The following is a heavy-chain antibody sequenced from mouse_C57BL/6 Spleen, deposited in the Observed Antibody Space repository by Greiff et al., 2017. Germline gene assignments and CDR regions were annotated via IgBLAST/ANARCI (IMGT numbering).Heavy chain of an antibody. CDR1: GYTFTSYW. Sequence: QVQLKQPGAELVRPGTSVKLSCKASGYTFTSYWMHWVKPRPGQGLVWIGVIDPSDSYTNYNQKFKGKATLTVDTSSSTAYMQLSSLTSEDSAVYYCAREITTVVGGAMDYWGQGTSVTVSS. V-gene: IGHV1-59*01. CDR3: AREITTVVGGAMDY. CDR2: IDPSDSYT. J-gene: IGHJ4*01. D-gene: IGHD1-1*01.